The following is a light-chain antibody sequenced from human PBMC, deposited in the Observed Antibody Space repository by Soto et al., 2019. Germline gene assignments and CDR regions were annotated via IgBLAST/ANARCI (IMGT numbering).Light chain of an antibody. Sequence: QSALTQPASVSGSPGQSITISCTGTSSDVGSYNRVSWYQQPPGTAPKLIIYDVSNRPSGVSIRFSGSKSGNTASLTISGLQAEDEADYFCNSYTTSSTYVFGLGPSSPS. J-gene: IGLJ1*01. CDR2: DVS. CDR3: NSYTTSSTYV. CDR1: SSDVGSYNR. V-gene: IGLV2-14*01.